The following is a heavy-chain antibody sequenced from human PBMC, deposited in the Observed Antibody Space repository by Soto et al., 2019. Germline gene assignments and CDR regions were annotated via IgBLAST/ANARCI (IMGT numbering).Heavy chain of an antibody. Sequence: SETLSLTCAVSGGSISSGGYSWSWIRQPPGKGLEWIGYIYHSGSTYYNPSLKSRVTISVDRSKNQFSLKLSSVTAADTAVYYCARTESGTFGPWGQGTLVTVLL. J-gene: IGHJ5*02. D-gene: IGHD1-7*01. CDR3: ARTESGTFGP. CDR2: IYHSGST. V-gene: IGHV4-30-2*01. CDR1: GGSISSGGYS.